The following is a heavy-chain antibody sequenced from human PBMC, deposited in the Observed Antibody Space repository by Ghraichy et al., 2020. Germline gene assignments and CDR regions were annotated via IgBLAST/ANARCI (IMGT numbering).Heavy chain of an antibody. Sequence: GESLNISCAASGFTFSTYNMNWVRQAPGKGLEWVSSINSSSNYIYYADSVKGRFTISRDNAENSLYLQMNSLRVEDTAVYYCARDGHEQWLVLELAKPSYSYYYGMDVWGRGTTVTVSS. CDR3: ARDGHEQWLVLELAKPSYSYYYGMDV. CDR2: INSSSNYI. CDR1: GFTFSTYN. J-gene: IGHJ6*02. D-gene: IGHD6-19*01. V-gene: IGHV3-21*01.